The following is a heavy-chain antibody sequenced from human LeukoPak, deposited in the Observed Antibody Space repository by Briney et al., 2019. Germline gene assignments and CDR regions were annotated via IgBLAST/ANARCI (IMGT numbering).Heavy chain of an antibody. CDR1: GGTFSSYA. CDR3: ARDLSTYYYGSGSYLRNDY. CDR2: IIPILGIA. D-gene: IGHD3-10*01. J-gene: IGHJ4*02. V-gene: IGHV1-69*04. Sequence: ASVKASCKASGGTFSSYAISWVRQAPGQGLEWMGRIIPILGIANYAQKFQGRVTITADKSTSTAYMELSSLRSEDTAVYYCARDLSTYYYGSGSYLRNDYWGQGTLVTVSS.